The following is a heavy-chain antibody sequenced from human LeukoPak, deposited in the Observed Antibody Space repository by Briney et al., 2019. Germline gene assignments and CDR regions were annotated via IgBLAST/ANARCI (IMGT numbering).Heavy chain of an antibody. D-gene: IGHD1-26*01. CDR1: GGSVSSGSYY. CDR3: ASSGTYELSAAY. CDR2: IYYSGST. Sequence: SETLSLTCTVSGGSVSSGSYYWSWIRQPPGKGLEWIGYIYYSGSTNYNPSLKSRVTISVDTSKNQFSLKLSSVTAADTAVYYCASSGTYELSAAYWGQGTLVTVSS. V-gene: IGHV4-61*01. J-gene: IGHJ4*02.